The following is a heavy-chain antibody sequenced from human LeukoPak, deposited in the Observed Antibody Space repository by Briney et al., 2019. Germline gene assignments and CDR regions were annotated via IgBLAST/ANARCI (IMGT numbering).Heavy chain of an antibody. Sequence: ASVKVSCKASGYTFTSYDINWVRQATGQGLEWMGWMNPNSGNTGYAQKFQSRVTMTRNTSISTAYMELSSLRSEDTAVYSCARGPVLRYFAPLTNWFDPWGQGTLVTVSS. J-gene: IGHJ5*02. CDR1: GYTFTSYD. V-gene: IGHV1-8*01. CDR3: ARGPVLRYFAPLTNWFDP. D-gene: IGHD3-9*01. CDR2: MNPNSGNT.